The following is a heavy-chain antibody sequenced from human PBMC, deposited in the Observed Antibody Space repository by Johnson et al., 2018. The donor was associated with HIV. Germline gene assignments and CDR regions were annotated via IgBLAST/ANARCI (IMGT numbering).Heavy chain of an antibody. Sequence: VQLVESGGGLVQPGRSLRLSCAASGFTFSSNAMHWVRQAPGKGLEWVANIKDDGSEKSYVDYVKGRFTISTDNAKNSLYLQMNSLRPEDTAVYYGVRGGQWVATGACGIWGKGTMVTVSS. CDR1: GFTFSSNA. V-gene: IGHV3-7*02. D-gene: IGHD6-19*01. CDR2: IKDDGSEK. CDR3: VRGGQWVATGACGI. J-gene: IGHJ3*02.